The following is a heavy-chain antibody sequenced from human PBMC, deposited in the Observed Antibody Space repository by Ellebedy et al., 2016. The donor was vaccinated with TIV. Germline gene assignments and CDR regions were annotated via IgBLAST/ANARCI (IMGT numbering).Heavy chain of an antibody. D-gene: IGHD3-22*01. CDR3: ARDHGEFSGSIYYDVVDY. Sequence: GGSLRLXCAASGFTFGNDWMYWVRQAPGKGLEWVANIKGDGSVAHYMDSVVGRFTISRDNAKNTLYLQMNSLRGADTAVYYCARDHGEFSGSIYYDVVDYWGQGTLLTVSS. CDR1: GFTFGNDW. CDR2: IKGDGSVA. V-gene: IGHV3-7*01. J-gene: IGHJ4*02.